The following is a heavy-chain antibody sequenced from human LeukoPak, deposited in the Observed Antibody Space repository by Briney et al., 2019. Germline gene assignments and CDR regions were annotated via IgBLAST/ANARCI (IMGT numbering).Heavy chain of an antibody. V-gene: IGHV3-74*03. Sequence: SGGSLRLSCAASGFIFSNYWMHWVRQVPGKGLLWVSRIDSDENGGSGTMYADSVKGRFTISRDNAMNMLYLHMNSLRVEDTAVFYCAREAYGSGKRYFDYWGQGTLVTVSS. CDR3: AREAYGSGKRYFDY. D-gene: IGHD3-10*01. CDR1: GFIFSNYW. J-gene: IGHJ4*02. CDR2: IDSDENGGSGT.